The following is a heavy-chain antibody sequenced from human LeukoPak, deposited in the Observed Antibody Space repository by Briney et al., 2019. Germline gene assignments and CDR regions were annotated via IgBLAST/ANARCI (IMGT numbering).Heavy chain of an antibody. Sequence: GGSLRLSCAASGFSFDDYAMHWVRQAPGKGLEWVSGIGWNGGGIVYADSVKGRFTISRDNSKKTLYLQMNSLRAEDTAVYYCAKGKVNHDGALDAWGQGTLVTVSS. CDR2: IGWNGGGI. D-gene: IGHD2-21*01. CDR1: GFSFDDYA. CDR3: AKGKVNHDGALDA. J-gene: IGHJ3*01. V-gene: IGHV3-9*01.